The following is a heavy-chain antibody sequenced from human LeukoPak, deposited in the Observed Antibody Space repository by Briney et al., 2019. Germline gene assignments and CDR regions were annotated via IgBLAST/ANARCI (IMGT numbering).Heavy chain of an antibody. CDR3: ARVGWELLLSSSYYFDY. CDR2: ISSSSSYI. D-gene: IGHD1-26*01. CDR1: GFTFSSYS. J-gene: IGHJ4*02. Sequence: GGSLRLSCAASGFTFSSYSMNWVRQAPGKGLEWVSSISSSSSYIYSADSVKGRFTISRDNAKNSLYLQMNSLRAEDTALYHCARVGWELLLSSSYYFDYWGQGTLVTVSS. V-gene: IGHV3-21*04.